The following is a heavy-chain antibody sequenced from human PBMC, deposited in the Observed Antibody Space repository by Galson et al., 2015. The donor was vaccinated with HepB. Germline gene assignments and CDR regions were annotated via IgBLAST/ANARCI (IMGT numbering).Heavy chain of an antibody. CDR3: ARDVKGHCGGDCYSEWFDP. J-gene: IGHJ5*02. V-gene: IGHV1-69*01. CDR2: IIPIFGTA. D-gene: IGHD2-21*01. CDR1: GGTFSSYA. Sequence: SCKASGGTFSSYAISWVRQAPGQGLEWMGGIIPIFGTANYAQKFQGRVTITADESTSTAYMELSSLRSEDTAVYYCARDVKGHCGGDCYSEWFDPWGQGTLVTVSS.